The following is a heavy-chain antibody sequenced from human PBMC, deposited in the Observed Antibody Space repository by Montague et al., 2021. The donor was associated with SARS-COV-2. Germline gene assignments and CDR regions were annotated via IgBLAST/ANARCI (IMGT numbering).Heavy chain of an antibody. J-gene: IGHJ4*02. Sequence: SETLSLTCSVSGGSTSNYYWTWIRQSPGKGLQWIGYIFYTGSKKFSPSPKTRVSMSLDASKNHFSLRLSAVTAADTARYYCARAQNICFIANCVNYFDLWGLGALVTVSS. CDR3: ARAQNICFIANCVNYFDL. D-gene: IGHD2-15*01. CDR2: IFYTGSK. CDR1: GGSTSNYY. V-gene: IGHV4-59*01.